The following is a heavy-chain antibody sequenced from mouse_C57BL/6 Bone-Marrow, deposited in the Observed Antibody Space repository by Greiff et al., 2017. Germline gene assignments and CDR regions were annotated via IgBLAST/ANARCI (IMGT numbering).Heavy chain of an antibody. Sequence: QVQLQQSGAELARPGASVKLSCKASGYTFTSYGISWVKQRTGQGLEWIGEIYPRSGNTYYNEKFKGKATLTADKSSSTAYMELRSLTSEDSAVXFCAREGYYGSSYSWFAYWGQGTLVTVSA. CDR2: IYPRSGNT. V-gene: IGHV1-81*01. D-gene: IGHD1-1*01. J-gene: IGHJ3*01. CDR1: GYTFTSYG. CDR3: AREGYYGSSYSWFAY.